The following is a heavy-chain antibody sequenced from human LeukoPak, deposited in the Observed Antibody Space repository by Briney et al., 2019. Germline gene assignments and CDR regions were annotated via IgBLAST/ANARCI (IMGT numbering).Heavy chain of an antibody. CDR3: ARDRTYYYGSRAFDI. J-gene: IGHJ3*02. V-gene: IGHV4-34*01. Sequence: PSETLSLTCAVYGGSLSGYYWSWIRQPPGKGLEWIGEINHSGSTNYNPSLKSRVTMSVDTSKNQFSLKLSSVTAADTAVYYCARDRTYYYGSRAFDIWGQGTMVTVSS. CDR2: INHSGST. CDR1: GGSLSGYY. D-gene: IGHD3-10*01.